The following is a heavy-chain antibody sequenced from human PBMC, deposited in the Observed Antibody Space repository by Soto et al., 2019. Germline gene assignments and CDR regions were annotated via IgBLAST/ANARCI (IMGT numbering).Heavy chain of an antibody. CDR3: ARDSGSYLVYYYGMDV. CDR1: GGSISSSNW. CDR2: IYHSGST. J-gene: IGHJ6*02. D-gene: IGHD1-26*01. V-gene: IGHV4-4*02. Sequence: SETLSLTCAVSGGSISSSNWWSWVRQPPGKGLEWIGEIYHSGSTNYNPSLKSRVTISVDKSKNQFSLKLSSVTAADTAVYYCARDSGSYLVYYYGMDVWGQGTTVTVSS.